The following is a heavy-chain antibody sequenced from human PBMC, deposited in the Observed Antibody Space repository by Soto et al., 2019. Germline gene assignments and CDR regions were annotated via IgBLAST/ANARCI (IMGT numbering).Heavy chain of an antibody. Sequence: ASVKVSCKASGYTFTSYYMHWVRQAPGQGLEWMGLINPSGGSTSYAQKFQGRVTMTRETSISTAYMELSRLRSDDTAVYYCAREGYSSGWYHVDYWGQGTLVTVSS. V-gene: IGHV1-46*01. CDR1: GYTFTSYY. CDR3: AREGYSSGWYHVDY. J-gene: IGHJ4*02. CDR2: INPSGGST. D-gene: IGHD6-19*01.